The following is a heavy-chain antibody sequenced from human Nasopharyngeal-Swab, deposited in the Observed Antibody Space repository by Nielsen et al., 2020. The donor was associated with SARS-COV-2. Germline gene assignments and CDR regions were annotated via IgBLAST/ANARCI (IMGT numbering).Heavy chain of an antibody. CDR3: VKGSDY. CDR1: GFTFNSYW. CDR2: INTDATST. Sequence: GESLKISCAASGFTFNSYWMHWVRQAPGKGLVWVSRINTDATSTSYADSVKGRFTIFRDNAKNMVFLQMNSLTAEDTAIYYCVKGSDYWGQGTLVTVSS. J-gene: IGHJ4*02. V-gene: IGHV3-74*01.